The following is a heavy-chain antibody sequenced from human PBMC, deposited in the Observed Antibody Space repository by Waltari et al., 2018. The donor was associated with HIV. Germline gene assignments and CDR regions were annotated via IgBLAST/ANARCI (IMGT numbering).Heavy chain of an antibody. D-gene: IGHD2-15*01. Sequence: QVQLVQSGTEVRTPGSSVKVSCKASGGSFTSYSIHWVRQAPGRGLEWMGRGIPRSGTAMKAQKFQGRVTISADKSTTTAYMELTSLRTEDTAVYYCASARETRGVDFDFWGQGTLVTVSS. V-gene: IGHV1-69*08. CDR1: GGSFTSYS. J-gene: IGHJ4*02. CDR3: ASARETRGVDFDF. CDR2: GIPRSGTA.